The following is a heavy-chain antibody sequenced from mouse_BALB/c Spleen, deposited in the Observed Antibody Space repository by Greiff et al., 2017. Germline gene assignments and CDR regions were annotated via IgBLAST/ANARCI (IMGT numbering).Heavy chain of an antibody. CDR3: TRDYEEGAHYFDY. D-gene: IGHD2-4*01. CDR1: GYTFTSYW. CDR2: IYPSDSYT. J-gene: IGHJ2*01. Sequence: VQLQQPGAELVRPGASVKLSCKASGYTFTSYWINWVKQRPGQGLEWIGNIYPSDSYTNYNQKFKDKATLTVDKSSSSAYRQLSSPTSEDSAVYYCTRDYEEGAHYFDYWGRGTTLTVAS. V-gene: IGHV1-69*02.